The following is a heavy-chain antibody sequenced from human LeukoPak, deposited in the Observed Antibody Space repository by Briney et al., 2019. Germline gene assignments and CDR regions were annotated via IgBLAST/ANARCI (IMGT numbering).Heavy chain of an antibody. J-gene: IGHJ4*02. CDR2: INPNSGGT. V-gene: IGHV1-2*02. Sequence: GASVKVSCKASGYTFTGYYMFWVRQAPGQGLEWMGWINPNSGGTNYAQKFQGRVTLTRDTSISTVYMELSSLRSEDTAVYYCARTYYFDYWGQGTLVTVSS. CDR1: GYTFTGYY. CDR3: ARTYYFDY.